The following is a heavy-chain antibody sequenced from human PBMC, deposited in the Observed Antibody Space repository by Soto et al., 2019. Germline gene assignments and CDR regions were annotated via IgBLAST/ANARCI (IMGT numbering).Heavy chain of an antibody. CDR1: GFTFSSYG. V-gene: IGHV3-30*18. J-gene: IGHJ5*02. CDR3: AKTRTMVRGVIPNWFDP. CDR2: ISYDGSNK. D-gene: IGHD3-10*01. Sequence: SGGSLRLSCAASGFTFSSYGMHWVRQAPGKGLEWVAVISYDGSNKYYADSVKGRFTISRDNSKNTLYLQMNSLRAEDTAAYYCAKTRTMVRGVIPNWFDPWGQGTLVTVSS.